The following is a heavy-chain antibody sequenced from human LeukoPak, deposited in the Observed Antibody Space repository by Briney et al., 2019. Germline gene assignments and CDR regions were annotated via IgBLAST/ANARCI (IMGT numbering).Heavy chain of an antibody. Sequence: SQTLSLTCAVYAGSFSGYYWGWIRQPPGKGLEWIGEINHSGSTNYNPSLKSRVTISVDTSKNQSSLKLSSVTAAATAVFYCAGNARYLIAGARSWFDYWGQGTLVTVSS. J-gene: IGHJ4*02. CDR2: INHSGST. V-gene: IGHV4-34*01. CDR1: AGSFSGYY. CDR3: AGNARYLIAGARSWFDY. D-gene: IGHD1-26*01.